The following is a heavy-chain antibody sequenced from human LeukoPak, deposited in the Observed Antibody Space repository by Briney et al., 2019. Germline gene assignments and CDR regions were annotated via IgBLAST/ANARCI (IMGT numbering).Heavy chain of an antibody. D-gene: IGHD4-17*01. J-gene: IGHJ5*02. CDR3: ARHEPTVTTLGWFDP. CDR2: IYYSGST. Sequence: SETLSLTCSVSAASISSGGLYWSWIRQPPGKGLEWIGYIYYSGSTNYNPSLKSRVTISVDTSKNQFSLKLSSVTAADTAVYYCARHEPTVTTLGWFDPWGQGTLVTVSS. V-gene: IGHV4-61*08. CDR1: AASISSGGLY.